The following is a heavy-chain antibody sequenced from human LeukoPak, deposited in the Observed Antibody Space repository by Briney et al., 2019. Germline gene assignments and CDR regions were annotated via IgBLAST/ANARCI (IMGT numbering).Heavy chain of an antibody. J-gene: IGHJ4*02. V-gene: IGHV1-18*01. CDR1: GYTFSDFG. CDR2: ISTYNGNT. CDR3: ARDCDRSGYYCY. Sequence: ASVTVSCKASGYTFSDFGISWVRQAPGQGLEWMGWISTYNGNTNYAQKLQGRVAINTDTSTSTAYMELRSLRSDDTAVYYCARDCDRSGYYCYWGQGTLVTVFS. D-gene: IGHD3-22*01.